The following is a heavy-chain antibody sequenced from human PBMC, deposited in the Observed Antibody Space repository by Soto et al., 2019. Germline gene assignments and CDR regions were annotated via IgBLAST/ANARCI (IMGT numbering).Heavy chain of an antibody. CDR1: GGSISSYY. Sequence: SETLSLTCTVSGGSISSYYWTWIRQPPGKGLEWVGYVYYSGTTYYNPSLQSRVTISVDTSKDQFSLKVKSVTAADTAIYYCARAGSTWPYFFDYWGQGSLVTVSS. V-gene: IGHV4-59*01. CDR2: VYYSGTT. D-gene: IGHD6-13*01. J-gene: IGHJ4*02. CDR3: ARAGSTWPYFFDY.